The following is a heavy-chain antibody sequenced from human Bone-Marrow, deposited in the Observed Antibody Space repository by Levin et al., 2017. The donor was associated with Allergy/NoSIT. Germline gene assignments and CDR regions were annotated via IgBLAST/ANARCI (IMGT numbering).Heavy chain of an antibody. CDR3: ARGGCSSTSCLDL. J-gene: IGHJ4*02. CDR2: INSDGTNT. V-gene: IGHV3-74*01. D-gene: IGHD2-2*01. CDR1: GFTFSRHW. Sequence: PPGGSLRLSCAASGFTFSRHWMHWVRHTPGKGLVWVSHINSDGTNTNYADSVKGRFTISRDNAKSTLYLQMDSLRAEDTAVFYCARGGCSSTSCLDLWGQGTLVTVSS.